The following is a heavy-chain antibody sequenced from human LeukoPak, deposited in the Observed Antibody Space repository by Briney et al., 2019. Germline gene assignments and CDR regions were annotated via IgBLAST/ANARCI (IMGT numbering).Heavy chain of an antibody. CDR3: VRVGSVAGSDYLDY. Sequence: GGSLRLSCVVSGFTFSDHFLDWARQAPGKGLEWVGRSRNKAKSYTTEYAASVKGRFTISSDDSKSSLYLQMNSLKTEDTAVYYCVRVGSVAGSDYLDYWGQGTLVTVSS. CDR1: GFTFSDHF. J-gene: IGHJ4*02. V-gene: IGHV3-72*01. CDR2: SRNKAKSYTT. D-gene: IGHD6-19*01.